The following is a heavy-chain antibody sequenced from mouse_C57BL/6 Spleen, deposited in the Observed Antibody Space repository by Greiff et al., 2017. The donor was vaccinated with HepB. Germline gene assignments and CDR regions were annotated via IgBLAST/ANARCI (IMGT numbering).Heavy chain of an antibody. D-gene: IGHD2-12*01. J-gene: IGHJ2*01. V-gene: IGHV1-52*01. CDR2: IYPSDSET. CDR1: GYTFTSYW. CDR3: ARGNDDYFDY. Sequence: VQLQQPGAELVRPGSSVKLSCKASGYTFTSYWMHWVKQRPIQGLEWIGNIYPSDSETHYNQKFKDKATLTVDKSSSTAYVQLSSLTSEDSAVYYCARGNDDYFDYWGQGTTLTVSS.